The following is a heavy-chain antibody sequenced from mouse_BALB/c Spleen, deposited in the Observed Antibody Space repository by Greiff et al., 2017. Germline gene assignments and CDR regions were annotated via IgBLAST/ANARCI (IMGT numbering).Heavy chain of an antibody. Sequence: QVQLQQSAAELARPGASVKMSCKASGYTFTSYTMHWVKQRPGQGLEWIGYINPSSGYTEYNQKFKDKTTLTADKSSSTAYMQRSSLTSEDAAVYYCARAVDYGYVGYAMDYWGQGTSGTVAS. CDR1: GYTFTSYT. CDR2: INPSSGYT. J-gene: IGHJ4*01. D-gene: IGHD1-2*01. V-gene: IGHV1-4*02. CDR3: ARAVDYGYVGYAMDY.